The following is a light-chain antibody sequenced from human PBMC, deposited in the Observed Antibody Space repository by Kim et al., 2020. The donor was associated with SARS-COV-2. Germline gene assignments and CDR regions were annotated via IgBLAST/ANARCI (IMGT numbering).Light chain of an antibody. V-gene: IGKV1-39*01. CDR2: APS. CDR3: QHSYSPPWT. J-gene: IGKJ1*01. Sequence: ASVGDRVTITCRASQSITNYLIWYQQKPGKAPKLLIYAPSSLQSGVPSRFSGSGSGTDFTLTISSLQPEDFATYYCQHSYSPPWTFGQGTKVDIK. CDR1: QSITNY.